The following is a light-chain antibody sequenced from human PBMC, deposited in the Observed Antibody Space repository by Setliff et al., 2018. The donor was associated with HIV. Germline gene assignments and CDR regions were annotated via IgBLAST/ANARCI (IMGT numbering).Light chain of an antibody. J-gene: IGLJ1*01. CDR2: DVS. Sequence: QSALTQPASVSGSPGQSITISCTVTTSDVGTFYSVSWYQQHPGKVPKLILYDVSNRPSGVSSRFSGSKSGNTASLTISGLQVEDEADYYCNSYTTSSTPLYVFGTGTKVTVL. V-gene: IGLV2-14*03. CDR1: TSDVGTFYS. CDR3: NSYTTSSTPLYV.